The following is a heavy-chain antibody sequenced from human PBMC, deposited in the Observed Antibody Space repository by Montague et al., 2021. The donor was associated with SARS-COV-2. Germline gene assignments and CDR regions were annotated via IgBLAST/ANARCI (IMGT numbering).Heavy chain of an antibody. CDR2: IYHSGST. J-gene: IGHJ4*02. CDR1: GYSISSGYY. CDR3: ARSQDCSTTSCHFDY. V-gene: IGHV4-38-2*02. Sequence: SETLSLTCTVSGYSISSGYYRGWIRQPPWKGLEWIGSIYHSGSTXYNPSRKSRVTISVDTSKNQFSLKLSSVTAADTAVYYCARSQDCSTTSCHFDYWGQGTLVTVSS. D-gene: IGHD2-2*01.